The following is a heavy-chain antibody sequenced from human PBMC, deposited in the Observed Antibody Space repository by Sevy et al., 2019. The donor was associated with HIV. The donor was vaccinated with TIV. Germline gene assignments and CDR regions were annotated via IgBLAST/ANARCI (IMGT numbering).Heavy chain of an antibody. CDR3: ARESYDILPGSRGMDV. J-gene: IGHJ6*02. Sequence: SETLSLTCTVSGGSISSYYWSWIRQPPGKRLEWIGYIYYSGRTNYNPSLKSRVTISVDTSKNQFSLKLRSVTAADPAVYYCARESYDILPGSRGMDVWGQGTTVTVSS. CDR2: IYYSGRT. D-gene: IGHD3-9*01. CDR1: GGSISSYY. V-gene: IGHV4-59*01.